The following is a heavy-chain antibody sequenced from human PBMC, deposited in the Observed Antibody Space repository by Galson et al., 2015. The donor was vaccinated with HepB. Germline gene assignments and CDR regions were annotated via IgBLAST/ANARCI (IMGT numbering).Heavy chain of an antibody. V-gene: IGHV3-30*18. Sequence: SLRLSCAASGFTFSIYGMHWVRQAPGKGLEWVAVISNDGSNKYYADSVKGRFTISRDNSKNTLHLQVNSLRAEDTAVYYCVKDGAGGYNPGHWGQGTLVTVSS. CDR3: VKDGAGGYNPGH. D-gene: IGHD3-22*01. CDR1: GFTFSIYG. CDR2: ISNDGSNK. J-gene: IGHJ4*02.